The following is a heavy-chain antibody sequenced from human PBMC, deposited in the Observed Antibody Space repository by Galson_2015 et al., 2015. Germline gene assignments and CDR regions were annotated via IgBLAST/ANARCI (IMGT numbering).Heavy chain of an antibody. D-gene: IGHD6-13*01. CDR2: IAPSGGST. CDR3: ARERRRLPGITAAGTSDY. Sequence: SVKVSCKASGYMFSFYYIHWVRQAPGQGLEWMGVIAPSGGSTTYAQKFQGRVTMTRDTSTSTVYMELRSLRFEDTAVYYCARERRRLPGITAAGTSDYWGQGTLVTVSS. J-gene: IGHJ4*02. CDR1: GYMFSFYY. V-gene: IGHV1-46*01.